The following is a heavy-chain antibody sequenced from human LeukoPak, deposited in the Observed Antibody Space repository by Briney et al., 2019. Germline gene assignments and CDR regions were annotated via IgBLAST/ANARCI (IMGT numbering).Heavy chain of an antibody. J-gene: IGHJ3*02. CDR3: ARDLVTVTKGFDI. Sequence: SEPLSLTCAVSDDSFSSHYWTWIRQPPGKGLEWIGHISYIGSTNYNPSLKSRVTISIDTSKNQFSLKLSSVTAADTAVYYCARDLVTVTKGFDIWGQGTMVSVSS. V-gene: IGHV4-59*11. D-gene: IGHD4-17*01. CDR1: DDSFSSHY. CDR2: ISYIGST.